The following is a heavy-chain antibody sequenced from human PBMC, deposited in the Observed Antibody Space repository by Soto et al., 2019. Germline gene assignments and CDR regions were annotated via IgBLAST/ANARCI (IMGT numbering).Heavy chain of an antibody. V-gene: IGHV4-39*01. J-gene: IGHJ6*02. CDR1: GGSISSSSYY. D-gene: IGHD6-13*01. Sequence: SETLSLTCTVFGGSISSSSYYWGWIRQPPGKGLEWIGSIYYSGSTYYNPSLKSRVTISVDTSKNQFSLKLSSVTAADTAVYYCATIAAAVSYYYYGMDVWGQGTTVT. CDR3: ATIAAAVSYYYYGMDV. CDR2: IYYSGST.